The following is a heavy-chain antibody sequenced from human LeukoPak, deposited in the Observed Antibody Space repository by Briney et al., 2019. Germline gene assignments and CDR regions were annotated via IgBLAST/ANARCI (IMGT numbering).Heavy chain of an antibody. CDR2: ISYDGSNK. CDR3: ARVSYYYDSSGPQGAFDI. D-gene: IGHD3-22*01. V-gene: IGHV3-30-3*01. J-gene: IGHJ3*02. CDR1: GFTFSSYA. Sequence: GGSLRLSCAASGFTFSSYAMHWVRQAPGKGLEWVAVISYDGSNKYYADSVKGRFTISRDNSKNTLYLQMNSLRAEDTAVYYCARVSYYYDSSGPQGAFDIWGQGTMVTVSS.